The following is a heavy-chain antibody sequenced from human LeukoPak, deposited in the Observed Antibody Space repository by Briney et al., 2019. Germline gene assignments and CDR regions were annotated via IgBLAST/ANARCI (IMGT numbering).Heavy chain of an antibody. V-gene: IGHV3-48*01. J-gene: IGHJ4*02. CDR2: ISSSSSTI. CDR3: ARGSSSSYGNEIDY. D-gene: IGHD6-6*01. Sequence: GGSLRLSCAASGFTFSSYSMNWVRQAPGKGLEWVSYISSSSSTIYYADSVKGRFTISRDNAKNSLYLQMNSLRAEDTAVYYCARGSSSSYGNEIDYWGQGTLVTVSS. CDR1: GFTFSSYS.